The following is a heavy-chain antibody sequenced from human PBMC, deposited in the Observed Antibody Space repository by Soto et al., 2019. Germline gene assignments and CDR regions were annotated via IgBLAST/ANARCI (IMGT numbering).Heavy chain of an antibody. V-gene: IGHV2-5*02. CDR2: IYWDDDK. D-gene: IGHD3-22*01. CDR3: ALTLYYYDSSGYYSNAEYFQH. Sequence: QITLKESGPTLVKPTQTLTLTCTFSGFSLSTSGVGVGWLRQPPGKALEWLALIYWDDDKRYSPSLKSRLTINEDTSNNQLFLTMTTMDPVDTATYYFALTLYYYDSSGYYSNAEYFQHCVQGTLVTVSS. CDR1: GFSLSTSGVG. J-gene: IGHJ1*01.